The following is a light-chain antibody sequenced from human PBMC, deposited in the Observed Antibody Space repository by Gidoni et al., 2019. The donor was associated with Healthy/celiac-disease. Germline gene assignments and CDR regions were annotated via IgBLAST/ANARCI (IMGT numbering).Light chain of an antibody. CDR2: DAS. J-gene: IGKJ2*01. CDR3: QQRSNWHLYT. CDR1: QSVSSY. V-gene: IGKV3-11*01. Sequence: DIVLTQSTATLSLSPGERATLSCRASQSVSSYLAWYQQKPGQAPRLLIYDASNRATGIPARFSGSGSGTDFTLTISSLEPEDFAVYYCQQRSNWHLYTFGQGTKLEIK.